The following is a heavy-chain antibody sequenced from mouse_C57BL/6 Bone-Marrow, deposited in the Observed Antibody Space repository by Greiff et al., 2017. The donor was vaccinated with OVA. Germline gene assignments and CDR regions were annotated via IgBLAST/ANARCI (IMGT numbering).Heavy chain of an antibody. CDR2: IYYSGTI. CDR3: ARDGSSLYYYAMDY. J-gene: IGHJ4*01. CDR1: GISITTGNYR. V-gene: IGHV3-5*01. D-gene: IGHD1-1*01. Sequence: VQLQQSGPGLVKPSQTVLLTCTVTGISITTGNYRWSWIRQFPGNKLEWIGYIYYSGTITYNPSLTSRTTITRDTPKNQFFLEMNSLTAEDTATYYCARDGSSLYYYAMDYWGQGTSVTVSS.